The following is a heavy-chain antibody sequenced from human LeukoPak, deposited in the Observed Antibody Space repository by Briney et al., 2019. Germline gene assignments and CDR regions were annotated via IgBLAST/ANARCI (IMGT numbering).Heavy chain of an antibody. CDR2: INPNSGGT. Sequence: ASVKVSCKASGYTFTDYYMHWVRQAPGQGLEWMGCINPNSGGTSYAQKFQGRVTMTRDTSISTAHLELSNLRSDDTAVYFCAKSSFGNYREYHYYYGMDVWGQGTTVTVSS. J-gene: IGHJ6*02. D-gene: IGHD4-11*01. CDR1: GYTFTDYY. V-gene: IGHV1-2*02. CDR3: AKSSFGNYREYHYYYGMDV.